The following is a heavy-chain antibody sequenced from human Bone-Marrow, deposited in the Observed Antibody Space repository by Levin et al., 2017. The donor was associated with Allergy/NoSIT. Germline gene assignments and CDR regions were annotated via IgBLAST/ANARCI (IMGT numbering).Heavy chain of an antibody. CDR3: AKDRGSSSDSGSDY. CDR1: GFTFSSYA. V-gene: IGHV3-23*01. CDR2: ISGSGGST. Sequence: GESLKISCAASGFTFSSYAMSWVRQAPGKGLEWVSAISGSGGSTYYADSVKGRFTISRDNSKNTLYLQMNSLRAEDTAVYYCAKDRGSSSDSGSDYWGQGTLVTVSS. D-gene: IGHD6-6*01. J-gene: IGHJ4*02.